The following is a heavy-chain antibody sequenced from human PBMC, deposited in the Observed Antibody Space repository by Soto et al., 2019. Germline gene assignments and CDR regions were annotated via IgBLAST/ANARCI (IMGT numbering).Heavy chain of an antibody. V-gene: IGHV3-23*01. CDR3: AKDLEVSGA. J-gene: IGHJ5*02. CDR1: GFTFSNYA. CDR2: ISGRGSDT. Sequence: VQLLESGGGLVQPGGSLRLSCAASGFTFSNYAMTWVRQAPGKGLEWVSSISGRGSDTYYADSVKGRFTISRDNSKNTIYLQMNSLRAEDTAVYYCAKDLEVSGAWGQGTLVTVSS. D-gene: IGHD3-16*02.